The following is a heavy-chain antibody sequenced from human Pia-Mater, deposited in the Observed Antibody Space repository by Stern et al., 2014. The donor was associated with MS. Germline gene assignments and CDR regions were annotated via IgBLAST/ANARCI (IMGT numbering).Heavy chain of an antibody. CDR2: VYYSGIT. D-gene: IGHD4-11*01. Sequence: QLQLQESGPGLVKPSETLSLTCTVSGASITNRYYWGWIRQPPGKGLEGTGSVYYSGITSYRPSLKRRAAISIDTSRNQFFLRLNSVTTTDTAVYFCARGVTAVTNYVPNWCFDLWGRGTLVTVSS. V-gene: IGHV4-39*02. J-gene: IGHJ2*01. CDR1: GASITNRYY. CDR3: ARGVTAVTNYVPNWCFDL.